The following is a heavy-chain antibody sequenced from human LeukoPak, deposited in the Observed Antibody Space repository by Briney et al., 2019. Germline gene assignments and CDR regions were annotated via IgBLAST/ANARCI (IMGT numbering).Heavy chain of an antibody. V-gene: IGHV3-23*01. CDR1: GFTFSSYA. J-gene: IGHJ6*03. CDR3: AKREDYGSGNYYYYYMDV. D-gene: IGHD3-10*01. CDR2: ISGSGGST. Sequence: PGGSLRLSCAASGFTFSSYAMSWVRQAPGKGLEWVSAISGSGGSTYYADSVKGRFTISRDNSKNTLYLQMNSLRAEDTAVYYCAKREDYGSGNYYYYYMDVWGKGTTVTVSS.